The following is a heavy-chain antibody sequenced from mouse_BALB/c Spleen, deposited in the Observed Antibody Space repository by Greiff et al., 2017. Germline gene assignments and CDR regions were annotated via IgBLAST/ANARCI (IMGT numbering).Heavy chain of an antibody. CDR1: GFNIKDTY. V-gene: IGHV14-3*02. Sequence: EVKLVESGAELVKPGASVKLSCTASGFNIKDTYMHWVKQRPEQGLEWIGRIDPANGNTKYDPKFQGKATITADTSSNTAYLQLSSLTSEDTAVYYCARSLPYFDYWGQGTTLTVSS. CDR2: IDPANGNT. CDR3: ARSLPYFDY. J-gene: IGHJ2*01. D-gene: IGHD5-5*01.